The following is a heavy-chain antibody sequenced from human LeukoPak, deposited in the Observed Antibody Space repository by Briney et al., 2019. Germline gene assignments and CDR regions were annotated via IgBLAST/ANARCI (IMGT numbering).Heavy chain of an antibody. CDR3: ARRAGAYSHPYDY. Sequence: HSGGSLRLSCAASGLTFNSYWMHWVRQVAGKGLVWVARINGDASNTHYSDSVKGRFTISRDNSKNTLYLQMNSLRAEDTAVYYCARRAGAYSHPYDYWGQGTLVTVSS. V-gene: IGHV3-74*01. J-gene: IGHJ4*02. CDR2: INGDASNT. CDR1: GLTFNSYW. D-gene: IGHD4/OR15-4a*01.